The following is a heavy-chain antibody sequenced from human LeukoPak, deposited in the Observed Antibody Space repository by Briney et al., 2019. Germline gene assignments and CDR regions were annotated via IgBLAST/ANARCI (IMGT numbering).Heavy chain of an antibody. CDR2: INHSGST. J-gene: IGHJ4*02. Sequence: SETLSLTCAVYGGSFSGYYWSWIRRPPGKGLEWIGEINHSGSTNYNPSLKSRVTISVDTSKNQFSLKLSSVTAADTAVYYCARVSADGYNYSLDYWGQGTLVTVSS. CDR3: ARVSADGYNYSLDY. V-gene: IGHV4-34*01. D-gene: IGHD5-24*01. CDR1: GGSFSGYY.